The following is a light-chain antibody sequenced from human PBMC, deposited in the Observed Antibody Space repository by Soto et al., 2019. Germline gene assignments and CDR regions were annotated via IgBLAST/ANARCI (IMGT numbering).Light chain of an antibody. CDR1: QGISSW. CDR3: QQLYTLPFT. V-gene: IGKV1-12*01. J-gene: IGKJ5*01. CDR2: AAS. Sequence: DIQMTQSPSSVSASVGDRFTVTCRASQGISSWLAWYQKKPGKAPKLLIYAASSLQSGVPSRFSGSGSGTEFTLTISGLLPEDFAAYHCQQLYTLPFTFGQGTRLEI.